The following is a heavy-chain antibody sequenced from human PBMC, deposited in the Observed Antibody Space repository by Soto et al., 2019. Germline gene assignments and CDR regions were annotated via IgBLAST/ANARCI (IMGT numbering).Heavy chain of an antibody. CDR3: ASGIQLWLRRINNGYSG. CDR2: IIPMFGTA. Sequence: QVQLVQSGAEVKKPESSVKVSCKAPGGTFSTYAISWVRQAPGQGLEWMGRIIPMFGTANYAQRFQDRVTITADESTNTVYMELSSLRSEDTAMYFCASGIQLWLRRINNGYSGWGQGTLVTVSS. D-gene: IGHD5-18*01. V-gene: IGHV1-69*15. CDR1: GGTFSTYA. J-gene: IGHJ4*02.